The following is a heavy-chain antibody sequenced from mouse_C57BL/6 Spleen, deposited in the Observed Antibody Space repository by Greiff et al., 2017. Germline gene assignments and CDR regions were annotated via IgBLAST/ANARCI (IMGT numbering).Heavy chain of an antibody. CDR1: GYAFSSSW. CDR2: IYPGDGDT. D-gene: IGHD2-3*01. J-gene: IGHJ2*01. V-gene: IGHV1-82*01. Sequence: VKLQESGPELVKPGASVKISCKASGYAFSSSWMNWVKQRPGKGLEWIGRIYPGDGDTNYNGKFKGKATLTADKSSSTAYMQLSSLTSEDSAVYFCARWAYDYFDYWGQGTTLTVSS. CDR3: ARWAYDYFDY.